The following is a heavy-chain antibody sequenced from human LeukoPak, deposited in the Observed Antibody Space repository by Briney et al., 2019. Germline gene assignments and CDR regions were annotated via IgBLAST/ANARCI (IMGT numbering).Heavy chain of an antibody. J-gene: IGHJ4*02. CDR3: ARAGPQYYYYSSGYYYFDF. V-gene: IGHV3-74*01. CDR2: IDPDGSST. D-gene: IGHD3-22*01. CDR1: GFTFSQYW. Sequence: GGSLRLSCEASGFTFSQYWMHWVRHAPGKGLVWVSRIDPDGSSTNYADSVKGRFTISRDNAKNTLYLQLNSLRAEDTAVYYCARAGPQYYYYSSGYYYFDFWGQGTLVTVSS.